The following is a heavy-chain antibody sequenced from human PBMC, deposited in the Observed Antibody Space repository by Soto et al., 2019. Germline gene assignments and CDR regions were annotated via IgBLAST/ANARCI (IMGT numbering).Heavy chain of an antibody. CDR1: GFTFKNYG. J-gene: IGHJ4*02. CDR2: VYYDGSNQ. Sequence: QVQLVESGGGVVQPGTSLRLSCAASGFTFKNYGMHWVRQAPGKGLEGVAIVYYDGSNQYYADSVKGRFTISRDNSKNTLYLQMNSLRVDDTAMYYCARDLSDYWGQGTLVTVSS. CDR3: ARDLSDY. V-gene: IGHV3-33*01.